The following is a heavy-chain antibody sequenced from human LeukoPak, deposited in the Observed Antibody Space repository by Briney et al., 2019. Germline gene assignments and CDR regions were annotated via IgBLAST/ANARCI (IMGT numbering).Heavy chain of an antibody. V-gene: IGHV4-4*02. CDR3: ARHVPITGILGFDS. CDR1: GGSITIDTW. CDR2: IYRSGST. J-gene: IGHJ4*02. Sequence: SGTLSLTCAVSGGSITIDTWWSWVRQPPGKGLEWIGQIYRSGSTNYNPSLKSRVTILTDKSKNQLSLDLISVTAADTAVYYCARHVPITGILGFDSWGQGTLVTVSS. D-gene: IGHD5-24*01.